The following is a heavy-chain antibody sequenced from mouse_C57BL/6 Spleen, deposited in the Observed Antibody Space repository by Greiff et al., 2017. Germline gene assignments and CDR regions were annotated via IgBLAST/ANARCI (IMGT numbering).Heavy chain of an antibody. Sequence: VQLQQSGTVLARPGASVKMSCKTSGYTFTSYWMHWVKQRPGQGLVWIGAIYPGNSDTSYHQKFKGKAKLTAVTSASTAYMELSSLTNEDSAVYYCTRTDYYGSSYHAMDYWGQGTSVTVSS. CDR2: IYPGNSDT. CDR1: GYTFTSYW. V-gene: IGHV1-5*01. D-gene: IGHD1-1*01. J-gene: IGHJ4*01. CDR3: TRTDYYGSSYHAMDY.